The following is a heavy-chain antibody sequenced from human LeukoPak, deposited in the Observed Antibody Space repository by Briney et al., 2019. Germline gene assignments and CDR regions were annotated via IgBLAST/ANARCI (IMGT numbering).Heavy chain of an antibody. J-gene: IGHJ5*02. V-gene: IGHV4-59*08. CDR3: ARLGLTMNYDYVWGSYRYNTWFDP. CDR1: GGSISSYY. CDR2: IYYSGST. D-gene: IGHD3-16*02. Sequence: SETLSLTCTVSGGSISSYYWSWIRQPPEKGLEWIGYIYYSGSTNYNPSLKSRVTISVDASKNQFSLKLSSVTAADTAVYYCARLGLTMNYDYVWGSYRYNTWFDPWGHGTLVTVS.